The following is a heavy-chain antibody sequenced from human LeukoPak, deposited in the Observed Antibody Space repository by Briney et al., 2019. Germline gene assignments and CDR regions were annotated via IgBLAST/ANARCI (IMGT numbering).Heavy chain of an antibody. V-gene: IGHV3-23*01. J-gene: IGHJ4*02. CDR3: AKVAPPQLLRYSFDY. CDR2: ISDRGDRT. D-gene: IGHD6-13*01. CDR1: GFTFSSYA. Sequence: PGGSLRLSCAASGFTFSSYAMNWVRQAPGKGLEWVSEISDRGDRTYYADSVRGRLTISRDNAENTLFLQMNSLRAEDTAVYFCAKVAPPQLLRYSFDYWGQGTLVTVSS.